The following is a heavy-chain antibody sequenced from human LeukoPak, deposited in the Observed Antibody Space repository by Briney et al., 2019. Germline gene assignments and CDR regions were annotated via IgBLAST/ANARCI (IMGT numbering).Heavy chain of an antibody. Sequence: SETLSLTCTVSGGSISGYYWSWIQQPAGKGLEWIGRVYTSGSTNYNPSLKSRVTMSIDTSKNQFSLNLSSVTAADTAVYYCVKSPSGRGGYNWFDPWGQGTLVTVSS. V-gene: IGHV4-4*07. D-gene: IGHD3-16*01. CDR2: VYTSGST. CDR3: VKSPSGRGGYNWFDP. J-gene: IGHJ5*02. CDR1: GGSISGYY.